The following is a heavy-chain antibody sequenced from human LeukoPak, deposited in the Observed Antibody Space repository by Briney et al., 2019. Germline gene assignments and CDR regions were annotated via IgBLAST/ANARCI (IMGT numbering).Heavy chain of an antibody. CDR3: ARQSSYDSSGYVYFDY. CDR1: GGSISSSSYY. J-gene: IGHJ4*02. D-gene: IGHD3-22*01. CDR2: IYYSGST. V-gene: IGHV4-39*07. Sequence: PSETLSLTCTVSGGSISSSSYYWGCIRQPPGKGLECIGSIYYSGSTYYNPSLKSRVTISVDTSKNQFSLKLSSVTAADTAVYYCARQSSYDSSGYVYFDYWGQGTLVTVSS.